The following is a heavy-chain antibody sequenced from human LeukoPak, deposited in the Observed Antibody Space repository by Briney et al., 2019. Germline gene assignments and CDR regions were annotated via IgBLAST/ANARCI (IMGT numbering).Heavy chain of an antibody. CDR1: GYTFTSYG. CDR2: ISAYNGNT. J-gene: IGHJ4*02. V-gene: IGHV1-18*01. D-gene: IGHD3-9*01. CDR3: ARDEGEYYGILTGYYPFDY. Sequence: ASVKVSCKASGYTFTSYGISWVRQAPGQGLEWMGWISAYNGNTNYAQKLQGRVTMTTDTSTSTAYMELRSLRSDDTAVYYCARDEGEYYGILTGYYPFDYWGQGTLVTVSS.